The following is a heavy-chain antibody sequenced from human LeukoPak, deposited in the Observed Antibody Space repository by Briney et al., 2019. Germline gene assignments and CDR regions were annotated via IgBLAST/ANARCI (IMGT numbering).Heavy chain of an antibody. CDR2: INWNGGSK. Sequence: GGSLRLSCAASGFTFDDYGMNWVRQAPGKGLEWVSGINWNGGSKRYADSVKGRFTISRDNAKNSLYLQMNSLRAEDTALYYCPSSESSSWSDAFDIWGQGTMVTVSS. CDR3: PSSESSSWSDAFDI. V-gene: IGHV3-20*04. D-gene: IGHD6-13*01. J-gene: IGHJ3*02. CDR1: GFTFDDYG.